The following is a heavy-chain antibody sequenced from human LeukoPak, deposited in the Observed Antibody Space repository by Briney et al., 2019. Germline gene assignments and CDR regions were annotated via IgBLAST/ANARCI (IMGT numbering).Heavy chain of an antibody. D-gene: IGHD3-9*01. CDR2: ISSSGSTI. CDR3: VRDTPYFDWLSNDY. J-gene: IGHJ4*02. CDR1: GFTFRSYA. Sequence: GGSLRLSCAASGFTFRSYAMSWVRQAPGKGLEWVSYISSSGSTIYYADSVKGRFTISRDNAQSSLYLQMNHLRAEDTAVYYCVRDTPYFDWLSNDYWGQGTLVTVSS. V-gene: IGHV3-48*04.